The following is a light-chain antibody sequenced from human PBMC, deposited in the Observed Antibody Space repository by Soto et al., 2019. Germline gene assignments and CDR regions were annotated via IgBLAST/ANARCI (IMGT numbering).Light chain of an antibody. J-gene: IGKJ2*01. CDR2: TAS. CDR3: QQASSFPYT. V-gene: IGKV1D-12*01. CDR1: QGISNW. Sequence: DIQMTQSPSSVSASVGDRVTITCRASQGISNWLAWYQQKPGEAPKLLISTASSLQSGVPSRFSGSGSGTDFTLTISSLHPEDFATYYCQQASSFPYTFGPGTKVDIK.